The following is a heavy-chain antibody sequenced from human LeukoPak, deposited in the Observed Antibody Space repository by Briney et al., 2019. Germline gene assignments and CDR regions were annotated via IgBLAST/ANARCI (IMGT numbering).Heavy chain of an antibody. Sequence: SVKVSCKASGGTFSSYAISWVRQAPGQGLEWMGRIIPILGIANYAQKLQGRVTMTTDTSTSTAYMELRSLRSDDTAVYYCAREDYYYYYGMDVWGQGTTVTVSS. CDR2: IIPILGIA. V-gene: IGHV1-69*04. CDR1: GGTFSSYA. CDR3: AREDYYYYYGMDV. J-gene: IGHJ6*02.